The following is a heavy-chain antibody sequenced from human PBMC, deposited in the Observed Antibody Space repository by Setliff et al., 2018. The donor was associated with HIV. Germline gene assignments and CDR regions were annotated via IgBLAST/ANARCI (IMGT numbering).Heavy chain of an antibody. D-gene: IGHD1-20*01. V-gene: IGHV3-30*02. CDR2: IRNDGNNE. CDR1: GFTFSSYW. CDR3: AKSLTFITLSATPDF. J-gene: IGHJ4*02. Sequence: LRLSCAASGFTFSSYWMSWVRQAPGKGLEWVAFIRNDGNNEYYGASVKGRFTISRDNSKDTLYLQMNNLRPEDTAIYYCAKSLTFITLSATPDFWGQGTLVTVSS.